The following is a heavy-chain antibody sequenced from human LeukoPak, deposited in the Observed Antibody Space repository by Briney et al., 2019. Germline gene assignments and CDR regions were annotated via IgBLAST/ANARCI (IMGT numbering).Heavy chain of an antibody. CDR3: AKAKDSVAATAFDY. D-gene: IGHD6-19*01. Sequence: GGSLRLSCAASGFTFSSYAMTWVRQAPGKGLEWVSGISGSGGSTYYADSVKGRFTISRDNSKNTLYLQMNSLRAEDTAVYYCAKAKDSVAATAFDYWGQGTLVTVSS. CDR2: ISGSGGST. V-gene: IGHV3-23*01. CDR1: GFTFSSYA. J-gene: IGHJ4*02.